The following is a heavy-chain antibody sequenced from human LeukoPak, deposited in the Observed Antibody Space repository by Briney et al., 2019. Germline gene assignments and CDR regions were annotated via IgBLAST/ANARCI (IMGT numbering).Heavy chain of an antibody. CDR3: ARDFWSGSNWFDP. D-gene: IGHD3-3*01. V-gene: IGHV4-4*02. CDR2: IYHSGST. J-gene: IGHJ5*02. Sequence: SETLSLTCAVSGGSISSSNWWSWVRQPPGKGLEWIGEIYHSGSTNYNPSLQSRVTISVDTSKNQFSLKLSSVTAADTAVYYCARDFWSGSNWFDPWGQGTLVTVSS. CDR1: GGSISSSNW.